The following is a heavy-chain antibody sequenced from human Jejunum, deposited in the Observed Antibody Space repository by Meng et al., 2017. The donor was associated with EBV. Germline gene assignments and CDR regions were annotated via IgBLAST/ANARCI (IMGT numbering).Heavy chain of an antibody. CDR1: GLTLRNYD. J-gene: IGHJ4*02. Sequence: EVHRLDAGGDWIEPEEFVRLSCAASGLTLRNYDVSWVRQAPGKGLEWVSVITASIGSTFYAESVKGRFTISRDNSKRTVYLQMKSPRGEDTAVYYCVARSRPQEVDYWGQGTLVTVSS. CDR3: VARSRPQEVDY. V-gene: IGHV3-23*01. CDR2: ITASIGST.